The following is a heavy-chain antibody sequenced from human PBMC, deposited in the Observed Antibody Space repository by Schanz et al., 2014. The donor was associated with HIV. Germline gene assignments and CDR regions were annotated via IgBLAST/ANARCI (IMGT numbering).Heavy chain of an antibody. D-gene: IGHD2-21*02. J-gene: IGHJ4*02. V-gene: IGHV3-23*01. CDR2: ISGNSGHT. CDR3: ARGLVT. CDR1: GFTFNSYA. Sequence: EVQLLESGGGLVQPGGSLRLSCAASGFTFNSYAMNALSWVRQAPGRGLEWVSGISGNSGHTWYADSVKGRFTISRDNPKNRLYLQMNSLRAEDTAVYYCARGLVTWGQGALVTVSS.